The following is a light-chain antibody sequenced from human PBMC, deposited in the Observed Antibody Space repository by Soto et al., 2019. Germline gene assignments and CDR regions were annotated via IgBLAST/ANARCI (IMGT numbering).Light chain of an antibody. V-gene: IGLV2-14*01. J-gene: IGLJ2*01. CDR1: SSDVGGYNY. CDR2: DVS. Sequence: QSALTQPASVSGSPGQSITISCTGTSSDVGGYNYVSWYQQHPGKAPTLMIYDVSNRPSGVSNRFSGSKSDNTASLTISGLQAEDEADYYCSSYTSSSIYVVFGGGTKLTVL. CDR3: SSYTSSSIYVV.